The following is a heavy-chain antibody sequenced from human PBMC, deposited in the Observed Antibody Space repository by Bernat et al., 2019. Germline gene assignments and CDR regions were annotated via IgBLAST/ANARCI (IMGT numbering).Heavy chain of an antibody. CDR3: ARARYYDFWSGYMDNWFDP. J-gene: IGHJ5*02. CDR1: GGSFSGYY. CDR2: INHSGST. V-gene: IGHV4-34*01. Sequence: QVQLQQWGAGLLKPSETLSLTCAVYGGSFSGYYWSWIRQPPGKGLEWIGEINHSGSTNYNPSLKSRVTISVDTSNNQFSLKLSSVTAADTAVYYCARARYYDFWSGYMDNWFDPWGQGTLVTVSS. D-gene: IGHD3-3*01.